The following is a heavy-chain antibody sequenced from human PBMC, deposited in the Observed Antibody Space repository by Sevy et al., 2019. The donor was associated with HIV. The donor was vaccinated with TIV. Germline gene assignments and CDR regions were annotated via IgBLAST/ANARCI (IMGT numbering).Heavy chain of an antibody. CDR2: IYYSGSA. J-gene: IGHJ4*02. CDR1: GGSISSSAYY. D-gene: IGHD2-21*01. Sequence: SETLSLTCTVSGGSISSSAYYWGWIRQPPGKGLEWIGNIYYSGSADYNPSLKSRVTISVDTSKNQFSLKLNSVTAADTAIYYCARQGGIVDRAFDLWGQGTLVTVSS. CDR3: ARQGGIVDRAFDL. V-gene: IGHV4-39*01.